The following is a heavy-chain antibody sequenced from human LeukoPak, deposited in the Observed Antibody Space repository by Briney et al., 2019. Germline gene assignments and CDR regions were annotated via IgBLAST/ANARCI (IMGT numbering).Heavy chain of an antibody. Sequence: GGSLRLSCAASGFTFSSYWMHWVRQAPGKGLVWVSRIKSDGKTNYADSVKGRFTISRDNAKNTVSLQMNSLRAEDTGVYCGARAPSEIGGYYPEYFRHWGQGTLVTVSS. J-gene: IGHJ1*01. D-gene: IGHD3-22*01. CDR2: IKSDGKT. CDR3: ARAPSEIGGYYPEYFRH. V-gene: IGHV3-74*01. CDR1: GFTFSSYW.